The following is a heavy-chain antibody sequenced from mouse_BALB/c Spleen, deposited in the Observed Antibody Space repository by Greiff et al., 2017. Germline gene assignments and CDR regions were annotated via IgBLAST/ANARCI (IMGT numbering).Heavy chain of an antibody. Sequence: QVQLQQPGAELVRPGASVKLSCKASGYTFTSYWINWVKQRPGQGLEWIGNIYPSDSYTNYNQKFKDKATLTVDKSSSTAYMQLSSPTSEDSAVYYCTRGGLPHAMDYWGQGTSVTVSS. CDR1: GYTFTSYW. J-gene: IGHJ4*01. V-gene: IGHV1-69*02. CDR3: TRGGLPHAMDY. D-gene: IGHD2-4*01. CDR2: IYPSDSYT.